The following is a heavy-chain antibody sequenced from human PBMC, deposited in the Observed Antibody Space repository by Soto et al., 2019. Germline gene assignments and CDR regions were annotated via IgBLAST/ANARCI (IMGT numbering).Heavy chain of an antibody. V-gene: IGHV3-33*01. Sequence: QVQLVESGGGVVQPGRSLRLSCAASGFTFSSYGMHWVRQAPGKGLEWVAVIWYDGSNKYSADSVKGRFTISRDNSKNTLYLQMNSLRAEDTAVYYCARDLVVVVPSARFGPLGYWGQGTLVTVSS. D-gene: IGHD2-2*01. CDR2: IWYDGSNK. CDR1: GFTFSSYG. J-gene: IGHJ4*02. CDR3: ARDLVVVVPSARFGPLGY.